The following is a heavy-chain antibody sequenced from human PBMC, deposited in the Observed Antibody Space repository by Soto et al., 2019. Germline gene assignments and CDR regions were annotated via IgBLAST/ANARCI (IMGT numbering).Heavy chain of an antibody. D-gene: IGHD2-15*01. J-gene: IGHJ6*02. V-gene: IGHV3-21*01. CDR3: ARDDGLPPSYYYYYGMDV. CDR2: ISISSSYI. CDR1: GFTFSSYS. Sequence: PGGSLRLSCAASGFTFSSYSMNWVRQAPGKGLEWVSSISISSSYIYYADSVKGRFTISRDNAKNSLYLQMNSLRAEDTAVYYFARDDGLPPSYYYYYGMDVWGQGTTVTVSS.